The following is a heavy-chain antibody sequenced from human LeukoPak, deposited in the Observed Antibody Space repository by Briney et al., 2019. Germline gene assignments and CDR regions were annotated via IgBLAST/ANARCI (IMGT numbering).Heavy chain of an antibody. CDR1: GFTFSSYG. Sequence: GRSLRLSCAASGFTFSSYGMHRVRQAPGKGLEWVVVISHDGSNKYYADSVKGRFTISRDNSKNTLYLQMNSLRAEDTAVYYCAKDPTTAMGEFDYWGQGTLVTVSS. CDR3: AKDPTTAMGEFDY. CDR2: ISHDGSNK. D-gene: IGHD5-18*01. J-gene: IGHJ4*02. V-gene: IGHV3-30*18.